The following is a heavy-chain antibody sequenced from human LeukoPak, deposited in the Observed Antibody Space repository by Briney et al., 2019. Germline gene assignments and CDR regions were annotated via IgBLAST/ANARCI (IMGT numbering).Heavy chain of an antibody. CDR1: GLTSDDYT. J-gene: IGHJ6*02. D-gene: IGHD5-24*01. CDR3: AKDNLDGYSGMDV. CDR2: ISWVGGST. V-gene: IGHV3-43*01. Sequence: GGSLRLSCAASGLTSDDYTMHWVRHAPGKGLEWVSLISWVGGSTYYADSVKGRFTISRDNSKNSLYLQMNSLRTEDTALYYCAKDNLDGYSGMDVWGQGTTVTVSS.